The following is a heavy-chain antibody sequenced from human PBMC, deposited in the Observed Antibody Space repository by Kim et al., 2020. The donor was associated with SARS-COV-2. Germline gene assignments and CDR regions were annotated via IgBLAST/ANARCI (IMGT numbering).Heavy chain of an antibody. D-gene: IGHD2-15*01. J-gene: IGHJ5*02. CDR2: IGISGGST. Sequence: GGSLRLSCAASGFTFSSYVMSWVRQAPGKGLEWVSTIGISGGSTYYAESVKGRFTISRDNSKNTLYLQMNSLRAEDTAVYYCARHAYCSGFRRFDPWGQGTLGTVSS. V-gene: IGHV3-23*01. CDR1: GFTFSSYV. CDR3: ARHAYCSGFRRFDP.